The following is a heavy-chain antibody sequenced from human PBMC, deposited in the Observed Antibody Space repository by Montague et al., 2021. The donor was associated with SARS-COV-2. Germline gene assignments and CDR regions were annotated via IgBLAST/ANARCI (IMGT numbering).Heavy chain of an antibody. CDR1: GGSIGTNY. CDR3: ARSRFVVVPAAMSFGHSYFDP. D-gene: IGHD2-2*01. CDR2: AYHNGRT. Sequence: SETLSLTCSVSGGSIGTNYWSWIRQPPGGGLEWIGYAYHNGRTNYNPSLRGRVTMSLDTSKNQFSLNVTSVTAADTAVYHCARSRFVVVPAAMSFGHSYFDPGAREDWSPSPQ. V-gene: IGHV4-59*01. J-gene: IGHJ5*02.